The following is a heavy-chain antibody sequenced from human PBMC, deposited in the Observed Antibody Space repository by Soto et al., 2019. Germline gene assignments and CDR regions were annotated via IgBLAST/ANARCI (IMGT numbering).Heavy chain of an antibody. CDR3: SRANPGLNCLDV. CDR1: GGSISSGAYS. V-gene: IGHV4-30-2*01. J-gene: IGHJ3*01. D-gene: IGHD2-21*01. Sequence: QQQLQESGSGLVKPSETLSLTCAVSGGSISSGAYSWSWIRQPPGKGLEWIAYIYQSGSTYYNPSLKTRVTRLVDRSKNQFSLKLTSVTAADTAVYYCSRANPGLNCLDVWGQGTMVTVSS. CDR2: IYQSGST.